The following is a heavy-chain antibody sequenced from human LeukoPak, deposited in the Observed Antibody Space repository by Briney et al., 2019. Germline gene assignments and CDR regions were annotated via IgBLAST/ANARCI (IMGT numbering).Heavy chain of an antibody. J-gene: IGHJ5*02. CDR3: ARVRVATRPYWFDP. D-gene: IGHD5-12*01. Sequence: ASVKVSCKASGYTFTSYDINWVRQATGQGLEWMGWMNPNSGSTGYAQKFQGRVTMTRNTSISTAYMELSSLRSEDTAVYYCARVRVATRPYWFDPWGQGTLVTVSS. CDR1: GYTFTSYD. V-gene: IGHV1-8*01. CDR2: MNPNSGST.